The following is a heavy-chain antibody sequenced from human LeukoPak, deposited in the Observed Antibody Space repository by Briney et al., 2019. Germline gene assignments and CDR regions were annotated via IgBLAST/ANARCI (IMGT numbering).Heavy chain of an antibody. Sequence: KPSETLSLTCAVYGGSFSGYYWSWIRQPPGKGLEWIGEINHSGSTNYNPSLKSRVTISVDTSKNQFSLKLSSVTAADTAVYYCARESLRQQWLVRREEYYYMDVWGKGTTVTISS. V-gene: IGHV4-34*01. CDR2: INHSGST. D-gene: IGHD6-19*01. CDR1: GGSFSGYY. J-gene: IGHJ6*03. CDR3: ARESLRQQWLVRREEYYYMDV.